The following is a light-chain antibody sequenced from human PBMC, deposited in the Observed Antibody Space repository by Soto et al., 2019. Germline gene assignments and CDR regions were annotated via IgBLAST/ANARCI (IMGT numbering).Light chain of an antibody. CDR2: AAS. Sequence: DIQITRSPSSLSASVGDRVTIACRASQSISSYLNWYQQKPGKAPKLLIYAASSLQSGVPSRFSGSGSGTDFTLTISSMQPEDFATYYCQQSYSTPLTFGPGTKVDIK. V-gene: IGKV1-39*01. J-gene: IGKJ3*01. CDR3: QQSYSTPLT. CDR1: QSISSY.